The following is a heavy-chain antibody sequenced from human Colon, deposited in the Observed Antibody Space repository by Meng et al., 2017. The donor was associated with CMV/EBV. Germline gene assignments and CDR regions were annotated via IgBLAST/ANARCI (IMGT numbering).Heavy chain of an antibody. D-gene: IGHD5/OR15-5a*01. Sequence: SVKVSCKASGDTLKNFAIGWVRLAPGQGPQWLGNYVPLLEEVDSSPKFRNRVTITADKSVGTTFMELRGLTSADTAVYFCARAGFYEGAAFDVWGPGTKVTVSS. J-gene: IGHJ3*01. V-gene: IGHV1-69*04. CDR2: YVPLLEEV. CDR1: GDTLKNFA. CDR3: ARAGFYEGAAFDV.